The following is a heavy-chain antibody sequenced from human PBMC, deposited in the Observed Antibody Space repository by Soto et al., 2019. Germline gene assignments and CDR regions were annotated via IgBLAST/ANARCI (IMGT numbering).Heavy chain of an antibody. J-gene: IGHJ4*02. CDR2: INPSGGTT. D-gene: IGHD3-10*01. CDR3: ARDWEFGY. CDR1: GYTFTSYY. V-gene: IGHV1-46*01. Sequence: ASVKVSCKASGYTFTSYYMHWVRQAPGQGLEWMGVINPSGGTTIDPQKFQGRVTVTRDTSTSTVYMELSSLRSDDTAVYYCARDWEFGYWGQGTLVTVSS.